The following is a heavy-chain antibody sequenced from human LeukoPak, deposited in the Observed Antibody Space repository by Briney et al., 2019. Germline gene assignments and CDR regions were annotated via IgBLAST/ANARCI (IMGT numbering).Heavy chain of an antibody. V-gene: IGHV3-21*01. CDR2: ITSSSSSM. J-gene: IGHJ4*02. CDR3: RFGDFNDY. CDR1: GFTFSTYR. D-gene: IGHD3-10*01. Sequence: GGSLRLSCAASGFTFSTYRMHRVRQAPGKGLEWVSSITSSSSSMSYADSVEGRFTISRDNAKNSLYLQMNSLSAEDTAVYYCRFGDFNDYWGQGTLVTVSS.